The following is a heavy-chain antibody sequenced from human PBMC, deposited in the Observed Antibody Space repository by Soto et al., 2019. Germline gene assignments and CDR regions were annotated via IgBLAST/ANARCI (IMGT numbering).Heavy chain of an antibody. CDR1: GYIFSSHG. CDR2: ISAYNGDR. CDR3: AREAFDADYIDF. Sequence: QVHLVQSGAEVKKPGASVKVSCKASGYIFSSHGINWVRQAPGRGLEWMAWISAYNGDRNYAETLQGRVTVTTDTSTNTAYMELRSLRSDDTAVYYCAREAFDADYIDFWGQGTLVTVSS. V-gene: IGHV1-18*01. D-gene: IGHD3-10*01. J-gene: IGHJ4*02.